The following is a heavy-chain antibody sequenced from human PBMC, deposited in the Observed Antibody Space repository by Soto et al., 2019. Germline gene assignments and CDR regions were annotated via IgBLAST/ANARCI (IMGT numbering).Heavy chain of an antibody. V-gene: IGHV3-30-3*01. J-gene: IGHJ5*02. CDR1: GFTFSSYA. CDR2: ISYDGSNK. CDR3: ARGKKVYGSGGSCYGNWFDP. D-gene: IGHD2-15*01. Sequence: QVQLVESGGGVVQPGRSLRLSCAASGFTFSSYAMHWVRQAPGKGLEWVAVISYDGSNKYYADSVKGRFTISRDNSKNTLYLQMNSLRAEDTAVYYCARGKKVYGSGGSCYGNWFDPWGQGTLVTVSS.